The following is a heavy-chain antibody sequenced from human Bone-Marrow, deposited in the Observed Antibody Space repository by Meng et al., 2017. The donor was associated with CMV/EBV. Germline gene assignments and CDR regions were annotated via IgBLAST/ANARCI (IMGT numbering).Heavy chain of an antibody. D-gene: IGHD6-13*01. V-gene: IGHV4-39*07. CDR2: IYYSGST. CDR3: ASVAAAGTVDY. Sequence: GSLRLSFTVSGDSISGSTFYWGWIRQPPGKGLEWFGSIYYSGSTYYNPSLKSRVTISVDPSKNQFSLKLSSVTAADTAVYYCASVAAAGTVDYWGQGTLVTVSS. CDR1: GDSISGSTFY. J-gene: IGHJ4*02.